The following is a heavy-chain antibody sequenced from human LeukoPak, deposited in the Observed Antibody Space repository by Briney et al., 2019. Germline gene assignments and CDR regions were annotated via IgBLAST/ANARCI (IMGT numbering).Heavy chain of an antibody. D-gene: IGHD6-19*01. V-gene: IGHV3-23*01. Sequence: GGSLRLSCAASGFTFSNYAMSWVRQAPGKGLEWVSAITGSDGSTYYAGSVKGRFTISRDNSKNTLYQQMNSLRAEDTAVYYCAKCTDRSSGWLWYYFDYWGQGTLATVSS. CDR2: ITGSDGST. CDR1: GFTFSNYA. CDR3: AKCTDRSSGWLWYYFDY. J-gene: IGHJ4*02.